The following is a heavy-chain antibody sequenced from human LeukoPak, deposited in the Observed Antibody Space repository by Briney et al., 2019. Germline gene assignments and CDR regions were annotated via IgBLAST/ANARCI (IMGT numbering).Heavy chain of an antibody. Sequence: GGSLRLSCAASGFTFSTYWMSWVRQAPGKGLEWVANIRQDGSDKYYVDSVKGRFTISRDNAKNSLYLQMNSLRAEDTAVYYCARDGGSAIPFDYWGQGTLVTVSS. J-gene: IGHJ4*02. CDR3: ARDGGSAIPFDY. CDR1: GFTFSTYW. V-gene: IGHV3-7*01. CDR2: IRQDGSDK.